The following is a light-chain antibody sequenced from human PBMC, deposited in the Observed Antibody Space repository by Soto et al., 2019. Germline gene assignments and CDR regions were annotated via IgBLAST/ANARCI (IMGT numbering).Light chain of an antibody. V-gene: IGKV3D-20*02. CDR3: QQRSNWPPT. Sequence: NVLPHAACALSLYPGERLTLSGRARKSVSSTYLAWYQQKPGQAPRLLIYGVSSRATGIPDRFSGSGSGTDFTLTISSLEPEDFAVYYCQQRSNWPPTSGHGTRLEI. CDR1: KSVSSTY. J-gene: IGKJ5*01. CDR2: GVS.